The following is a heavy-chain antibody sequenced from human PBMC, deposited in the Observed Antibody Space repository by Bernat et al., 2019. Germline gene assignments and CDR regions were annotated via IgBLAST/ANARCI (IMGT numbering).Heavy chain of an antibody. V-gene: IGHV1-69*02. J-gene: IGHJ4*02. CDR2: IIPILGIA. D-gene: IGHD5-18*01. Sequence: QVQLVQSGAEVKKPGSSVKVSCKASGGTFSSYTISWVRQAPGQGLEWMGRIIPILGIANYAQKFQGRVTIPADKSTGTANMELSSLRSEDTAVYYCAILDTAMVKGFDYWGQGTLVTVSS. CDR3: AILDTAMVKGFDY. CDR1: GGTFSSYT.